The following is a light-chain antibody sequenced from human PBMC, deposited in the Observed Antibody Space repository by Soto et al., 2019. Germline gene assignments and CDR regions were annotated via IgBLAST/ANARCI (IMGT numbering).Light chain of an antibody. CDR3: QQYKNVPHFT. V-gene: IGKV3-15*01. J-gene: IGKJ3*01. CDR2: GSS. CDR1: QSVSTK. Sequence: EIVMTQSPATLSVSPGERATLSCRASQSVSTKFAWYRHKPGQAPRLLIYGSSTRATCIPARFSGSGSGTELTLTINCLQSEDFAVYYCQQYKNVPHFTFGSGTTVYIK.